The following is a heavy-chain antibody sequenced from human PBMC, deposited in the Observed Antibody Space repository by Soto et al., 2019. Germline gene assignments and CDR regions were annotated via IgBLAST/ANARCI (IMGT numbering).Heavy chain of an antibody. CDR1: GASISSGGYY. J-gene: IGHJ6*02. Sequence: TSETLSLTCTVSGASISSGGYYWSWLRQHPGKGLDGFGYIYYSVSTYNNPSLKNRVTISVDTSKNQFSLKLSSVTAADTAVYYCARESITIFGVANYYYYGMDVWGQGTTVT. D-gene: IGHD3-3*01. CDR3: ARESITIFGVANYYYYGMDV. V-gene: IGHV4-31*03. CDR2: IYYSVST.